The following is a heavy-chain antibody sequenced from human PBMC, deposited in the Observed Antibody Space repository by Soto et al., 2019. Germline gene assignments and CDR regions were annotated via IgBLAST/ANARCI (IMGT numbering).Heavy chain of an antibody. CDR2: IIPIFGTA. CDR3: ARDRPHCSSTSCHNWFDP. CDR1: GGTFSSYA. V-gene: IGHV1-69*13. Sequence: GASVKVSCKASGGTFSSYAISWVRQAPGQGLEWMGGIIPIFGTANYAQKFQGRVTITADESTSTAYMELSSLRSEDTAVYYCARDRPHCSSTSCHNWFDPWGQGTLVTVSS. D-gene: IGHD2-2*01. J-gene: IGHJ5*02.